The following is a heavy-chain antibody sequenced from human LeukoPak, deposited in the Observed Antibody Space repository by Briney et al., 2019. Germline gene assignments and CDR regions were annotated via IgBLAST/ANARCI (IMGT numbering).Heavy chain of an antibody. D-gene: IGHD1-14*01. CDR3: ARTRISRDYYYGMDV. CDR2: IYYSGST. Sequence: PSQTLSLTCTVSGGSISSGDYYWSWIRQPPGKGLEWIGYIYYSGSTYYIPSLKSRVTISVDTSKNQFSLKLSSVTAADTAVYYCARTRISRDYYYGMDVWGQGTTVTVSS. J-gene: IGHJ6*02. V-gene: IGHV4-30-4*01. CDR1: GGSISSGDYY.